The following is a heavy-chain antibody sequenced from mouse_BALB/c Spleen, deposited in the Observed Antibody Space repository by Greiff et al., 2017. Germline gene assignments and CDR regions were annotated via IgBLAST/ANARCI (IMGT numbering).Heavy chain of an antibody. J-gene: IGHJ4*01. Sequence: VQLQQSGPELVKPGASVKMSCKASGYTFTSYVMHWVKQKPGQGLEWIGYINPYNDGTKYNEKFKGKATLTSDKSSSTAYMELSSLTSEDSAVYYCARWGFITTVVATDAMDYWGQGTSVTVSS. V-gene: IGHV1-14*01. CDR3: ARWGFITTVVATDAMDY. CDR2: INPYNDGT. CDR1: GYTFTSYV. D-gene: IGHD1-1*01.